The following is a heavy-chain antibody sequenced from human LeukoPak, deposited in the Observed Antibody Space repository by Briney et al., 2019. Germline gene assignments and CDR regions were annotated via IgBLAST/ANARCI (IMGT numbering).Heavy chain of an antibody. J-gene: IGHJ4*02. CDR2: ISYDGSNK. Sequence: GGSLRLSCAASGFTFSNAYMNWVRQAPGKGLEWVAVISYDGSNKYYADSVKGRFTISRDNSKNTLYLQMNSLRAEDTAVYYCAKDRYDSSGYLFDYWGQGTLVTVSS. D-gene: IGHD3-22*01. V-gene: IGHV3-30*18. CDR1: GFTFSNAY. CDR3: AKDRYDSSGYLFDY.